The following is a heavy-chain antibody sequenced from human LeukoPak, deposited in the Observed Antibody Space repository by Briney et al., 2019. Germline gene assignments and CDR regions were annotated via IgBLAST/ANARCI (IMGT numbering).Heavy chain of an antibody. CDR2: IYYSGST. J-gene: IGHJ4*02. D-gene: IGHD2-8*01. Sequence: SETLSLTCTVSGGSISSYYWSWIRQPPGKGLEWIGYIYYSGSTNYNPSLKSRVTISVDTSKNQFSLKLSSVTAADTAVYYCARDRGRYCTNGVCPRGYDYWGQGTLVTVSS. CDR1: GGSISSYY. V-gene: IGHV4-59*12. CDR3: ARDRGRYCTNGVCPRGYDY.